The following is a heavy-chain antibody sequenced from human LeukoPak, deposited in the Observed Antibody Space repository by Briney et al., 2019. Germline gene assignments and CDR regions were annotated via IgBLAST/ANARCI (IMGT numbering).Heavy chain of an antibody. CDR1: GFTFNTYA. CDR2: ITGTGGDT. J-gene: IGHJ4*02. V-gene: IGHV3-23*01. CDR3: AKDRRDGDPRHFDY. Sequence: GGSLRLSCAASGFTFNTYAMSWVRQAPGKGLEWVSAITGTGGDTYYADSVRGRFTISRDNSKNTLYLQMSSLRADDTVVYYCAKDRRDGDPRHFDYWGQGTLVTVSS. D-gene: IGHD5-24*01.